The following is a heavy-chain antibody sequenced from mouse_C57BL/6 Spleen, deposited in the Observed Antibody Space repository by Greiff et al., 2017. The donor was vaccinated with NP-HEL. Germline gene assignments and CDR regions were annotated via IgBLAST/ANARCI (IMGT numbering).Heavy chain of an antibody. V-gene: IGHV2-5*01. CDR2: IWRGGGT. Sequence: VKLMESGPGLVQPSQSLSITCTVSGFSLTSYGVHWVRQSPGKGLEWLGVIWRGGGTDYNAAFMSRLSINKDNSKSQVFFKMNSLQADDTAIYYCAKYRNYAMDDWGQGTSVTVSS. J-gene: IGHJ4*01. D-gene: IGHD2-14*01. CDR3: AKYRNYAMDD. CDR1: GFSLTSYG.